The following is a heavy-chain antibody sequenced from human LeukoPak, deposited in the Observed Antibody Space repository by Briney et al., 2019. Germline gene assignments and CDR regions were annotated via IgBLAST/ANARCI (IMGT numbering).Heavy chain of an antibody. CDR3: ARAGYYDIFTGLDP. CDR2: IYYSGST. J-gene: IGHJ5*02. Sequence: SETLSLTCTLTVCSISTYYWNWIRQPPCKGLEWVGYIYYSGSTYYNPSLQSRVTISVHRSKNQYSLKLSSVTAASPGVDYCARAGYYDIFTGLDPWGQGTLVTVSS. D-gene: IGHD3-9*01. V-gene: IGHV4-59*12. CDR1: VCSISTYY.